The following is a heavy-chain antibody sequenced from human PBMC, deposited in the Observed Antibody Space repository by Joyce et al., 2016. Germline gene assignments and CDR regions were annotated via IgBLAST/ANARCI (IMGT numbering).Heavy chain of an antibody. CDR3: ARDDPPYSMDV. V-gene: IGHV3-48*01. J-gene: IGHJ6*02. Sequence: EVQLVESGGGLVQPGGSLRLSCAGSGFTFSNYDMNWVRQAPGQGLEWVSYISRSSNTIYYAGSVKGRFTISRDNAKNALYLQMNSLRSEDTAVYYCARDDPPYSMDVWGQGTTVTVSS. CDR1: GFTFSNYD. CDR2: ISRSSNTI. D-gene: IGHD5-18*01.